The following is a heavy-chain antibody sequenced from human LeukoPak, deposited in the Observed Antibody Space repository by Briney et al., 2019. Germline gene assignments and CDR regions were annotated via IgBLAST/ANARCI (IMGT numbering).Heavy chain of an antibody. CDR1: GYTFTGYY. D-gene: IGHD3-22*01. J-gene: IGHJ6*02. Sequence: ASVKVSCKASGYTFTGYYMHWVRQAPGQGLEWMGWMNPNSGGTNYAQKFQGRVTMTRDTSISTAYMELSRLRSDDTAVYYCARDGRYYYDSSGYSAYYYGMDVWGQGTTVTVSS. CDR2: MNPNSGGT. V-gene: IGHV1-2*02. CDR3: ARDGRYYYDSSGYSAYYYGMDV.